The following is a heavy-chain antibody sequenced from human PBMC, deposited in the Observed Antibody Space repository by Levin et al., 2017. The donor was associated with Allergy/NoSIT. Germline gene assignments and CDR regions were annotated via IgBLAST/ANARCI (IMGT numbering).Heavy chain of an antibody. CDR1: GFTVSSKY. J-gene: IGHJ4*02. Sequence: GGSLRLSCAASGFTVSSKYMSWVRQAPGKGLEWVSVIYSGGSTYYADSVKGRFTISRDNSKNTLYLQMNSLRAEDTDVYYCARASYSGSYSGGFDYWGQGTLVTVSS. V-gene: IGHV3-66*01. D-gene: IGHD1-26*01. CDR2: IYSGGST. CDR3: ARASYSGSYSGGFDY.